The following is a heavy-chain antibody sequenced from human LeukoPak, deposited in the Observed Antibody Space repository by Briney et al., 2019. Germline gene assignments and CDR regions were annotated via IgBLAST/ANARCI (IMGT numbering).Heavy chain of an antibody. CDR1: GFTVSSNY. CDR3: AKDRTITIFGVDPLSFDY. CDR2: IYSCGST. J-gene: IGHJ4*02. D-gene: IGHD3-3*01. V-gene: IGHV3-53*01. Sequence: GGSLRLSCAASGFTVSSNYMSWVRQAPGRGLEWVSVIYSCGSTYYAEPVNGRFTISRDNSKNTLYLQMNSLRAEDTAVSYCAKDRTITIFGVDPLSFDYWGQGTLVTVSS.